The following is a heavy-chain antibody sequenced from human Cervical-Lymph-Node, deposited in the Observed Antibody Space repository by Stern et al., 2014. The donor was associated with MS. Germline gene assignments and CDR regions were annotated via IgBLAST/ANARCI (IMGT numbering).Heavy chain of an antibody. V-gene: IGHV4-31*03. CDR2: VYNIGIT. Sequence: QVQLVESGPGLVKPSQTLSLTFTVSGDSISTVGYSWGWIRHPPGKGLEWLAVVYNIGITYFNPSLKSRVSISADTSKNQFSLILTSVTAADTALYYCARSDRLWGSFDYWGQGTLVAVSS. CDR3: ARSDRLWGSFDY. CDR1: GDSISTVGYS. D-gene: IGHD3-16*01. J-gene: IGHJ4*02.